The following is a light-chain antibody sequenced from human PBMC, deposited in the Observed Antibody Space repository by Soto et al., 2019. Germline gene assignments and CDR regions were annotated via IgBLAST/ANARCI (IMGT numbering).Light chain of an antibody. Sequence: IVLTQSPGTLSLSPGERATLSFGASQSVSSSYLAWYQQKPGQAPRLLIYGASSRATGIPDRFSGSGSGTDFTLTISRLEPEDFALYYCQQHDILPITFGQGTRLEI. CDR1: QSVSSSY. CDR3: QQHDILPIT. J-gene: IGKJ5*01. V-gene: IGKV3-20*01. CDR2: GAS.